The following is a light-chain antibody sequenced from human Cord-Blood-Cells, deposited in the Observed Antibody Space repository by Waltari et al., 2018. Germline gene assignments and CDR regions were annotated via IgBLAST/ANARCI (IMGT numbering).Light chain of an antibody. CDR3: QQYNNWPALT. CDR2: GAS. V-gene: IGKV3-15*01. Sequence: EIVITQSPATLSAPPGARATLSCRASQSVSSNLAWYQQKPGQAPRLLTYGASTRATGIPARFSGSGSGTEFTLTISSLQSEDFAVYYCQQYNNWPALTFGGGTKVEIK. CDR1: QSVSSN. J-gene: IGKJ4*01.